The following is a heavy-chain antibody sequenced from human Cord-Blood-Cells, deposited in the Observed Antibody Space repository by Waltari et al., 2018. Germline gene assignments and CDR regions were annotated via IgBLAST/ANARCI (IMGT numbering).Heavy chain of an antibody. V-gene: IGHV4-39*07. CDR3: ARHVGSGGVKRTYNWFDP. CDR2: IYYSGST. Sequence: QLQLQESGPGLVKPSETLSLTCTVSGGSICSSSYYWGWLRQHPGTGLEWIGSIYYSGSTYYNPSLKSRVTISVDTSKNQFSLKLSSVTAADTAVYYCARHVGSGGVKRTYNWFDPWGQGTLVTVSS. CDR1: GGSICSSSYY. J-gene: IGHJ5*02. D-gene: IGHD3-16*01.